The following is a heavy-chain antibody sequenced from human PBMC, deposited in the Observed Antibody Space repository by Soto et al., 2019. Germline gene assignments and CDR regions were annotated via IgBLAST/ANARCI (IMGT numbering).Heavy chain of an antibody. CDR2: ISGSGGST. V-gene: IGHV3-23*01. CDR3: AKPPSKMVAEFDY. J-gene: IGHJ4*02. D-gene: IGHD6-19*01. Sequence: VGSLRLSCAASGFTFSSYAMSWVRQAPGKGLEWVSAISGSGGSTYYADSVKGRFTISRDNPKNTLYLQMNSLRAEDTAVYYCAKPPSKMVAEFDYWGQGTLVTVSS. CDR1: GFTFSSYA.